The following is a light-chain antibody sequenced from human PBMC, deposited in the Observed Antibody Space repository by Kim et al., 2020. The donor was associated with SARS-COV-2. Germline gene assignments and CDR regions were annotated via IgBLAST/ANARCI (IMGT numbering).Light chain of an antibody. CDR1: QTISSS. CDR3: QQENTYPLT. Sequence: ASVGDSVTITCRASQTISSSLAWYQQKPGKAPKLLIYQASILEGGVPSRFSGSGSGTEFTLTISSLQPDDFASYYCQQENTYPLTFGGGTKVDIK. J-gene: IGKJ4*01. V-gene: IGKV1-5*03. CDR2: QAS.